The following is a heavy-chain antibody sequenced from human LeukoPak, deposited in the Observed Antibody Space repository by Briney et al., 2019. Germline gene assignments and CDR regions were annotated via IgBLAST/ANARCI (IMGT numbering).Heavy chain of an antibody. D-gene: IGHD3-22*01. CDR1: GFTFSSYV. CDR2: ISGTGGRT. V-gene: IGHV3-23*01. Sequence: GGSLRLSCAVSGFTFSSYVMNWVRQAPGKGLEWVAAISGTGGRTYYADSVKGRFTISRDNSRETVFLQMNSLRAEDTALYYCAKDRVLSSGLDYWXXGTRVTVSS. CDR3: AKDRVLSSGLDY. J-gene: IGHJ4*02.